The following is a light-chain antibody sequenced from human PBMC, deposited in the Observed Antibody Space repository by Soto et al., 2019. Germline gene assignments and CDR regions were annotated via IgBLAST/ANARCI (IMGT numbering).Light chain of an antibody. V-gene: IGKV1-8*01. J-gene: IGKJ4*02. CDR3: QQHYSYPLT. CDR1: QGISGY. Sequence: RMSLSASAVSASTGDRVTITCRASQGISGYLAWYQQAPGKAPKLLIYAASTLQSGVPSRFSGSGSGTDFTLTISSLQPEDFATYYCQQHYSYPLTFGGRTMV. CDR2: AAS.